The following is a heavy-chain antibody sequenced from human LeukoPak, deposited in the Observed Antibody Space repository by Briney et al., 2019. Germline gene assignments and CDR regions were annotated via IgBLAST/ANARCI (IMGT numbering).Heavy chain of an antibody. J-gene: IGHJ3*02. CDR1: GGSFSSYY. V-gene: IGHV4-34*01. CDR2: INHSGST. Sequence: PSETLSLTCAVYGGSFSSYYWSWVRQPPGKGLEWIGEINHSGSTNYNPSLKSRVTISVDTSKNQFSLQLSSVTDADTAVYYCARVYYYDSSGYYYYARYDACDIWGQGTMVTVSS. D-gene: IGHD3-22*01. CDR3: ARVYYYDSSGYYYYARYDACDI.